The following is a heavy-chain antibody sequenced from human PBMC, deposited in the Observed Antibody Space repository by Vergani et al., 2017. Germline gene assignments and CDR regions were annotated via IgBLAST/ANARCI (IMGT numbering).Heavy chain of an antibody. CDR3: ARAAYEDAFDI. Sequence: EVQLVQSGAEVKKPGESLKISCQCSGYSITNYWIAWVRQRPGKGLECMGIIYAGDSDVRYSPSFQGQVTMSVDKSLSTAYLQWSSLKASDTATYYCARAAYEDAFDIWGQGTMVTVSS. J-gene: IGHJ3*02. V-gene: IGHV5-51*03. CDR1: GYSITNYW. D-gene: IGHD5-12*01. CDR2: IYAGDSDV.